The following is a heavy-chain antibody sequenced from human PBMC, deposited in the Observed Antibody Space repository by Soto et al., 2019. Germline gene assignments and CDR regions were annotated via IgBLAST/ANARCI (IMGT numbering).Heavy chain of an antibody. CDR1: GGSISSGGYS. CDR3: ARARITFGGDFDP. CDR2: IYHSGST. Sequence: SETLSLTCAVSGGSISSGGYSWSWIRQPPGKGLEWIGYIYHSGSTYYNPSLKSRVTISVDRSKNQFSLKLSSVTAADTAVYYCARARITFGGDFDPWGQGTRVTVSS. D-gene: IGHD3-16*01. V-gene: IGHV4-30-2*01. J-gene: IGHJ5*02.